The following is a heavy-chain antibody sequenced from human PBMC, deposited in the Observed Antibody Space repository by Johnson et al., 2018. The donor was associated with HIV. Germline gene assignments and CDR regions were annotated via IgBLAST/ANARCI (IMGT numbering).Heavy chain of an antibody. J-gene: IGHJ3*01. CDR3: ARTIGDSPGGAFDV. CDR1: GFIFSSYS. V-gene: IGHV3-30*04. CDR2: ISYNGSNE. D-gene: IGHD6-6*01. Sequence: QVQLVESGGGVVQPGRSLGLSCAASGFIFSSYSMHWVRQAPGKVLEWVAVISYNGSNEYYADSVKVRFTISRDNSKNTVRLQMNSLKAVDTGLYYCARTIGDSPGGAFDVWGQGTMVTVSS.